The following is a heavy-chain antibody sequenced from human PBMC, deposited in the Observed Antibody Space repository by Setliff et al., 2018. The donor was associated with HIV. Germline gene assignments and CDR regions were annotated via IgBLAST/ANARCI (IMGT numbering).Heavy chain of an antibody. J-gene: IGHJ4*02. D-gene: IGHD6-19*01. CDR1: GGSISNYY. Sequence: SETLSLTCIVSGGSISNYYRGWIRQPAGKGLEWIGRIFSSGNTYYNPSLKSRVTVSVDTSKNQFSLNLNSVTAADTAIYYCARAPFPVAGFDYFDHWGQGTQVTVSS. CDR3: ARAPFPVAGFDYFDH. V-gene: IGHV4-4*07. CDR2: IFSSGNT.